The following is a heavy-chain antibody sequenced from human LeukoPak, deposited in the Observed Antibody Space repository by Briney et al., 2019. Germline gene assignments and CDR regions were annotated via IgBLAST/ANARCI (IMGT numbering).Heavy chain of an antibody. CDR2: IIPIFGTA. Sequence: SVKVSCKASGGTFSSYAISWVRQAPGQGLEWMGGIIPIFGTANYAQKFQGRVTITADESTSTAYMELSSLRSEDTAVYYCARDISIWGPKTRAFDLWGQGTMVTISS. CDR1: GGTFSSYA. V-gene: IGHV1-69*13. CDR3: ARDISIWGPKTRAFDL. J-gene: IGHJ3*01. D-gene: IGHD3-16*01.